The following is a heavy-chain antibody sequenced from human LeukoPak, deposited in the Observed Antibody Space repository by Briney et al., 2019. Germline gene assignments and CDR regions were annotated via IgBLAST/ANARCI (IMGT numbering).Heavy chain of an antibody. D-gene: IGHD6-19*01. V-gene: IGHV1-69*13. CDR1: GYTFTSYY. J-gene: IGHJ4*02. CDR3: ARDRGEYSSGWYGDY. CDR2: IIPIFGTA. Sequence: ASVKVSCKASGYTFTSYYMHWVRQAPGQGLEWMGGIIPIFGTANYAQKFQGRVTITADESTSTAYMELSSLRSEDTAVYYCARDRGEYSSGWYGDYWGQGTLVTVSS.